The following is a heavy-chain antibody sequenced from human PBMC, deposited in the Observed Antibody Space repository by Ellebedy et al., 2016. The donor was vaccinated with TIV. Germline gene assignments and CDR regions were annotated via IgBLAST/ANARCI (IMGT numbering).Heavy chain of an antibody. V-gene: IGHV3-21*04. CDR3: ARWSLPFDY. CDR1: GFTFSTFD. D-gene: IGHD1-26*01. J-gene: IGHJ4*02. CDR2: ILGRDGTT. Sequence: GESLKISCVASGFTFSTFDMSWVRQAPGKGLEWVSVILGRDGTTHTADSVKGRFTISRDNAQNSLYLQMNSLRAEDTAVYYCARWSLPFDYWGQGALVTVSS.